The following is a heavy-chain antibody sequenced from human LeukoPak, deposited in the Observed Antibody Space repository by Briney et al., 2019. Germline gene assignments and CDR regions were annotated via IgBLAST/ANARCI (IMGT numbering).Heavy chain of an antibody. CDR3: ARGPAVLWELRYYYYGMDV. Sequence: SGGSLRLSCAASGFTFSSYWMHWVRQAPGKGLAWVSRINSDGSSTSYADSVKGRFTISRDNAKNTLYLQMNSLRAEDTAVYYCARGPAVLWELRYYYYGMDVWGQGTTVTVSS. J-gene: IGHJ6*02. CDR2: INSDGSST. CDR1: GFTFSSYW. D-gene: IGHD1-26*01. V-gene: IGHV3-74*01.